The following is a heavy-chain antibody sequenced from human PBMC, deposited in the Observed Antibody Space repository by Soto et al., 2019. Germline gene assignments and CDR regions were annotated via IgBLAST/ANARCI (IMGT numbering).Heavy chain of an antibody. Sequence: SETLSLTCSVSGASISSSRSYWGWVRQPPGKGLEWIVSFYYTGGTYSTYYNPSLKSRVTISVDTSKSQFSLNLRSVTAADTAVYYCASPRQGNYDFLSGYYALDYWGQGTLVTVSS. V-gene: IGHV4-39*01. CDR3: ASPRQGNYDFLSGYYALDY. D-gene: IGHD3-3*01. CDR1: GASISSSRSY. J-gene: IGHJ4*02. CDR2: FYYTGGT.